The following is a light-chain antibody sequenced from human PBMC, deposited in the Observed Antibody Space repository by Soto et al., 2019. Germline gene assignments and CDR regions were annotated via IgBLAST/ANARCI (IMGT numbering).Light chain of an antibody. Sequence: IQLTQSPSSVSASVGDRVTITCRASQDISSYLAWYQQKPGKVPSLLIYLASTLHNGVPSRFSGSGSGTDFTLTISVLQPEDFATYYCQQLASYPYTFGQGTRLESK. CDR3: QQLASYPYT. CDR1: QDISSY. CDR2: LAS. V-gene: IGKV1-9*01. J-gene: IGKJ2*01.